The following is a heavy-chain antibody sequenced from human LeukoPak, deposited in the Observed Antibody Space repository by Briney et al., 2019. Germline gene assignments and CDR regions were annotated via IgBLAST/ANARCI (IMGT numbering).Heavy chain of an antibody. D-gene: IGHD6-13*01. CDR1: GFTFSSYA. CDR2: ISYDGSNK. Sequence: GGSLRLSCAASGFTFSSYAMHWVRQAPGKGLEWVAVISYDGSNKYYADSVKGRFTISRDNSKNTLYLQMNSLRAEDTAVYYCAKERQQLPYFDYWGQGTLVTVSS. CDR3: AKERQQLPYFDY. J-gene: IGHJ4*02. V-gene: IGHV3-30-3*01.